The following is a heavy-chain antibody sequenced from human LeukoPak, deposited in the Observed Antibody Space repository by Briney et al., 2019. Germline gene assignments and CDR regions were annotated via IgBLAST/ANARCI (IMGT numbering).Heavy chain of an antibody. CDR1: GFIFTTSA. D-gene: IGHD6-6*01. CDR3: AKERRSSMDV. CDR2: ISSGGGST. V-gene: IGHV3-23*01. Sequence: GGSLRLPCEASGFIFTTSAISWVRQAPGKGLEWVSFISSGGGSTYHSDSVRGRFTISRDNSNNTVSLYMHSLRAEDTAIYYCAKERRSSMDVWGNGTTVIVSS. J-gene: IGHJ6*03.